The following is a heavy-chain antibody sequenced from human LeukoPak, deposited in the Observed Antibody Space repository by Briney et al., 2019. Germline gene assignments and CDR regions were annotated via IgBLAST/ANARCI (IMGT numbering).Heavy chain of an antibody. CDR2: IFYSGST. J-gene: IGHJ4*02. V-gene: IGHV4-39*07. CDR3: AREAQYSSALTHNDY. D-gene: IGHD6-19*01. Sequence: SETLSLTCTVSGGSISTSNYYWGWIRQPPGKGLEWIGNIFYSGSTYYSPSLKSRVTISLDTSRNQFSLKLSSVTAADTAVYYCAREAQYSSALTHNDYWSQGTLVTVSS. CDR1: GGSISTSNYY.